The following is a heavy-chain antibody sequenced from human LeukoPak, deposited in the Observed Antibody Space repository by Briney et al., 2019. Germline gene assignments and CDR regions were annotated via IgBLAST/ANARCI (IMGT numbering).Heavy chain of an antibody. J-gene: IGHJ4*02. Sequence: GESLQISCKGSAYSFSTYWIGWMRQTPGKGREWLGIIYPGDADTRYSPSFQGQVTISADKSINTAYLQWSSLKTSDTAMYYCARHQIVGATRSPFDYWGQGTLVTVSS. CDR2: IYPGDADT. CDR3: ARHQIVGATRSPFDY. CDR1: AYSFSTYW. D-gene: IGHD1-26*01. V-gene: IGHV5-51*01.